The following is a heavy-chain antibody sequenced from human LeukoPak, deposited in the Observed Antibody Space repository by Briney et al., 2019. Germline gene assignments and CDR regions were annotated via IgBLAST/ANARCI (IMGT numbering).Heavy chain of an antibody. CDR2: ISAYNGNT. J-gene: IGHJ6*03. CDR3: ARDRVGQQLVGRKNNYYYMDV. D-gene: IGHD6-13*01. Sequence: GASVKVSCKASGYTFTSYGISWVRQAPGQGLEWMGWISAYNGNTNYAQKLQGRVTMTTDTSTSTAYMELRSLRSDDTAVYSCARDRVGQQLVGRKNNYYYMDVWGKGTTVTISS. CDR1: GYTFTSYG. V-gene: IGHV1-18*01.